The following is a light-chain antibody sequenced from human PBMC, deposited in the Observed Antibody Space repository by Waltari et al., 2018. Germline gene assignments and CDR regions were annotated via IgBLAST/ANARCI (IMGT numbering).Light chain of an antibody. Sequence: QSALTQPAPAPGPPRQTVILPCSGTSSDLGAYTYVSWYQQHPGKAPKLMIYDVVKRPSGVSNRFSGSKSGNTASLTISGLQAEDDAIYYCSSYASSKFGGGTKLTVL. CDR2: DVV. CDR1: SSDLGAYTY. J-gene: IGLJ2*01. V-gene: IGLV2-14*01. CDR3: SSYASSK.